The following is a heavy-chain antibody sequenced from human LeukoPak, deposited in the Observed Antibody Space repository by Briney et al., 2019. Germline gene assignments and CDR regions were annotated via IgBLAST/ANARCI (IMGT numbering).Heavy chain of an antibody. CDR1: GFTFSSYE. Sequence: GGSLRLSCAASGFTFSSYEMNWVRQAPEKGLEWVSAISSSSDYIYYADSVKGRFTISRDNAKNSLYLQMNSLRAEDTAVYYCARRAYCGGDCYSGAYYYYGMDVWGQGTTVTASS. D-gene: IGHD2-21*02. V-gene: IGHV3-21*01. CDR3: ARRAYCGGDCYSGAYYYYGMDV. J-gene: IGHJ6*02. CDR2: ISSSSDYI.